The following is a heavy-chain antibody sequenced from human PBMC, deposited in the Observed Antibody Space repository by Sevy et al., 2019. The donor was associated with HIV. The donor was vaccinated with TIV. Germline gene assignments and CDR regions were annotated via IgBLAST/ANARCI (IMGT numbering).Heavy chain of an antibody. CDR1: GLTFGTFA. J-gene: IGHJ4*02. CDR2: MSGRSSTA. V-gene: IGHV3-23*01. CDR3: AKDRVDIVTTRVFDS. Sequence: GGSLRLSCAGSGLTFGTFAMSWIRQAPGKGLEWVSAMSGRSSTAYYADSVKGRFTISRDNSRNTLYLLMNSLRPEDTAVYYCAKDRVDIVTTRVFDSWGQGALVTVSS. D-gene: IGHD5-12*01.